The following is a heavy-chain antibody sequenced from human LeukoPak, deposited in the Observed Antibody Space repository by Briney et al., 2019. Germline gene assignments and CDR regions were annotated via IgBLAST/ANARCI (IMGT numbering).Heavy chain of an antibody. Sequence: PGGSLRLSCTVSGFTVSTNSMHWVRQAPGKGLERVAFIRYDGSNKYYADSVKGRFTISRDNSKNTLYLQMNSLRAEDTAVYYCAKDREQQLVYYYYYYMDVWGKGTTVTISS. D-gene: IGHD6-13*01. CDR3: AKDREQQLVYYYYYYMDV. V-gene: IGHV3-30*02. J-gene: IGHJ6*03. CDR2: IRYDGSNK. CDR1: GFTVSTNS.